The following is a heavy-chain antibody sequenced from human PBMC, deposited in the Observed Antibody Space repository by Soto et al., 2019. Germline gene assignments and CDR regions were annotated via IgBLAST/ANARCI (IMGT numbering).Heavy chain of an antibody. Sequence: QVDLVQSGAEVKKPGASVTISCKASGSAITRYYIHWVRQAPGRGLEWMGIINPGGGSASYAQKFQDRVPIDKDTSTGKVYMDLRSLRTEDTAVYYCARDTSGWSLNGLDVWGQGTTVNVSS. CDR1: GSAITRYY. D-gene: IGHD6-19*01. CDR3: ARDTSGWSLNGLDV. J-gene: IGHJ6*02. V-gene: IGHV1-46*01. CDR2: INPGGGSA.